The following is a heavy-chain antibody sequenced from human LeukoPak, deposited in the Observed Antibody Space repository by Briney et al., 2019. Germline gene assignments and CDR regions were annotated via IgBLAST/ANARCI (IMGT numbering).Heavy chain of an antibody. Sequence: GGSLRLSCAASGFSFRDFGMNWVRQAPGKGLQWLSYISSSGSTLFYADSVKGRFTISRDNVNNSLYLQMNSLGVDDMGVYYCARGYSTPSYSHYYYYMDVWGKGTTVAVSS. CDR2: ISSSGSTL. D-gene: IGHD6-6*01. CDR1: GFSFRDFG. CDR3: ARGYSTPSYSHYYYYMDV. V-gene: IGHV3-48*01. J-gene: IGHJ6*03.